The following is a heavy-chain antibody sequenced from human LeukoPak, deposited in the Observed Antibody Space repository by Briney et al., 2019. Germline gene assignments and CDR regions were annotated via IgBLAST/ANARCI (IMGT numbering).Heavy chain of an antibody. D-gene: IGHD1-26*01. Sequence: GESLKISCKASGYRFTTSWIGWVRPMPGKGLEWMGIIYPGDSDTRYSPSFQGQVTISADKSISTAYLQWSSLKASDTAMYYCARVGLANEFDYWGQGTLVTVSS. J-gene: IGHJ4*02. CDR1: GYRFTTSW. V-gene: IGHV5-51*01. CDR2: IYPGDSDT. CDR3: ARVGLANEFDY.